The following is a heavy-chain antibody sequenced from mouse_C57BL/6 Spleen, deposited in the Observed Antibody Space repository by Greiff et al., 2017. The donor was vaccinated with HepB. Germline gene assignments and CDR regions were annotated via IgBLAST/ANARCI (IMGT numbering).Heavy chain of an antibody. CDR3: ARYLIYGSSYDWYFDV. D-gene: IGHD1-1*01. CDR2: LLPGSGSS. CDR1: GYTFTGYW. Sequence: LQESGAELMKPGASVKLSCKATGYTFTGYWIEWVKQRPGHGLEWIGELLPGSGSSNYNEKFKGKATLTADSSSHTAYMQLSSLTTEDSAIYYCARYLIYGSSYDWYFDVWGTGTTVTVSS. J-gene: IGHJ1*03. V-gene: IGHV1-9*01.